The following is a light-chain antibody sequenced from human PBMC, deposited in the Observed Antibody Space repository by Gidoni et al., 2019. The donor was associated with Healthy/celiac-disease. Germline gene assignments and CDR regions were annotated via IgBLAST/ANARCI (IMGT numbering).Light chain of an antibody. J-gene: IGKJ3*01. CDR2: AAS. V-gene: IGKV1-39*01. CDR1: QSISSY. CDR3: QQSYSTPRGFT. Sequence: DIQMTQSPSSLSASVGDRVTITFRASQSISSYLNWYQQKPGKAPKLLIYAASSLQSGVPSRFSGSGSGTDFTLTISSLQPEDFATYYCQQSYSTPRGFTFGPGTKVEIK.